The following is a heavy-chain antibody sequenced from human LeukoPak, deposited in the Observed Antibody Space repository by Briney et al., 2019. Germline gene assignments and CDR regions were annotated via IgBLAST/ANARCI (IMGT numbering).Heavy chain of an antibody. Sequence: ASVKVSCKASGYTFTSYGISWVRQAPGQGLEWMGWMNPNSGNTGYTQRFQGRVTMTRNTSISTACMELSSLRSEDTAVYYCARGRGSGHKENWFDPWGQGTLVTVSS. CDR1: GYTFTSYG. CDR3: ARGRGSGHKENWFDP. V-gene: IGHV1-8*02. J-gene: IGHJ5*02. D-gene: IGHD6-19*01. CDR2: MNPNSGNT.